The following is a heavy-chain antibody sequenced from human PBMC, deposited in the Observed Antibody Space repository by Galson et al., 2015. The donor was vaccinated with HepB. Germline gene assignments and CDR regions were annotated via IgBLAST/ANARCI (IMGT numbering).Heavy chain of an antibody. CDR2: IKSKTDGGTT. CDR1: GFTFSNAW. D-gene: IGHD3-10*01. V-gene: IGHV3-15*07. Sequence: SLRLSCAASGFTFSNAWMNWVRQAPGKGLEWVGRIKSKTDGGTTDYAAPVKGRFTISRDDSKNTLYLQMNSLKTEDTAVYYCTTDNAAADDGSGSPPNQRPFDYWGQGTLVTVSS. CDR3: TTDNAAADDGSGSPPNQRPFDY. J-gene: IGHJ4*02.